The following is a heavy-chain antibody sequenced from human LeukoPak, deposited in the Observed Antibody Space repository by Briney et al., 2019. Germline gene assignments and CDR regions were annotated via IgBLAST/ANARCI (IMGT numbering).Heavy chain of an antibody. CDR2: INHSGST. D-gene: IGHD3-16*02. Sequence: PSETLSLTCAVYGGSFSGYYWSWIRQPPGKGLEWIGEINHSGSTNYNPSLKSRVTISVDTSKNQFSLKLSSVAAADTAVYYCARDRSYVWGSYRYTVDYFDYWGQGTLVTVSS. J-gene: IGHJ4*02. CDR3: ARDRSYVWGSYRYTVDYFDY. CDR1: GGSFSGYY. V-gene: IGHV4-34*01.